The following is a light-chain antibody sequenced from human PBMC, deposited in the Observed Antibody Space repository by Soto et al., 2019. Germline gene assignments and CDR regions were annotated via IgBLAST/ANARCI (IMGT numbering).Light chain of an antibody. CDR3: QQRSNWPPWT. J-gene: IGKJ1*01. V-gene: IGKV3-11*01. Sequence: EIVLTQSPATLSLSPGERATLSCRASQSVSSYFAWYQQKPGQAPRLLIYDASNRATGIPARFSGSGSGTDFTLNISSLEPEDFAVYYCQQRSNWPPWTFGQGTKVEIK. CDR1: QSVSSY. CDR2: DAS.